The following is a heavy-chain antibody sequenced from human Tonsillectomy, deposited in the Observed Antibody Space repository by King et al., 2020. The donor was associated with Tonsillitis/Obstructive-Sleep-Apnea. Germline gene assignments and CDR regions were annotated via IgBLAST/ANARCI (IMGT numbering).Heavy chain of an antibody. J-gene: IGHJ6*03. Sequence: VQLVESGAEVKKPGASVKVSCKASGYTFTSYDINWVRQATGQGLEWMGWMNPNSGNTGYAQKFQGRVTMTRNTSISIAYMELSSLRSEDTAVYYCARGPRSIFGVARGYYYYMDVWGKGTTVTVSS. CDR2: MNPNSGNT. CDR1: GYTFTSYD. D-gene: IGHD3-3*02. V-gene: IGHV1-8*01. CDR3: ARGPRSIFGVARGYYYYMDV.